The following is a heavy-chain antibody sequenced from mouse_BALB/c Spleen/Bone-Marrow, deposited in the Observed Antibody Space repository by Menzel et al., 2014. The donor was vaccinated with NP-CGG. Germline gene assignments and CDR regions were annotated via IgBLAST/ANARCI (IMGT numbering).Heavy chain of an antibody. D-gene: IGHD3-3*01. CDR1: GFTFSSYT. V-gene: IGHV5-6-4*01. Sequence: EVMLVESGGGLVKPGGSLKLSCAASGFTFSSYTMSWVRQTPEKRLEWVATMSSGGSYTYYPDSVKGRFTISRDNAKNTLYLQMSSLKSEDTAMYYCTRDPGRGRYFDVWGAGTTVTVSS. CDR2: MSSGGSYT. J-gene: IGHJ1*01. CDR3: TRDPGRGRYFDV.